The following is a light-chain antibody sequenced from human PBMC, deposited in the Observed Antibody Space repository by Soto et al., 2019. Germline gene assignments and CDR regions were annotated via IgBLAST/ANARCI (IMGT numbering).Light chain of an antibody. CDR1: QHISGW. J-gene: IGKJ1*01. V-gene: IGKV1-5*01. Sequence: IQMTQSPSTLPASVGDRVTITCRASQHISGWLAWFQQRPGQVPKLLIFGASSLERDVPTRFSGRGSGTEFTLSIDNLQPEDSATYYCQQYQSYPRTFGQGTKVDIK. CDR3: QQYQSYPRT. CDR2: GAS.